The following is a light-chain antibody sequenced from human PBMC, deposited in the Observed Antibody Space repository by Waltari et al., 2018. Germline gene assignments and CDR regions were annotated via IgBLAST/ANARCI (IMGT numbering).Light chain of an antibody. Sequence: DIQMTQSPSSLSASVGDRVTITCRASQSISSYFNWYQQKPGKAPKLLIYAASSLQSGVPSRFSGSGSGTDFTLTISNLQPEDFATYYCQQSYSTPITFGGGTKVEIK. J-gene: IGKJ4*01. CDR1: QSISSY. V-gene: IGKV1-39*01. CDR2: AAS. CDR3: QQSYSTPIT.